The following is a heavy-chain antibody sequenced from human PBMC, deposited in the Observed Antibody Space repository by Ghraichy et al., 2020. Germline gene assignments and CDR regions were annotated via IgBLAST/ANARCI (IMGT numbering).Heavy chain of an antibody. J-gene: IGHJ4*02. Sequence: GESLNISCAASGFTFTDNAMTWVRQAPGKGLEWVSLISASGTSTYYADSVKGRFTISRDNSKNTVYLQMNSLRVEDTAVYYCAKGNYDTLSGNHYYFDHWGQGTLVTASS. D-gene: IGHD3-16*01. CDR2: ISASGTST. CDR1: GFTFTDNA. V-gene: IGHV3-23*01. CDR3: AKGNYDTLSGNHYYFDH.